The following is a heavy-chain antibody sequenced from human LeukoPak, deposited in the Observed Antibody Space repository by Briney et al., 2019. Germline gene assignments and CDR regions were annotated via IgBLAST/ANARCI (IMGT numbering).Heavy chain of an antibody. CDR1: GYTFTSYY. D-gene: IGHD3-22*01. V-gene: IGHV1-46*01. CDR3: ARGVHVRVYDSNPHCGHY. J-gene: IGHJ4*02. CDR2: INPSGGST. Sequence: ASVKVSCKASGYTFTSYYMHWVRQAPGQGLEWMGIINPSGGSTSYAQKFQGRVTMTRDMSTSTVYMELSSLRSEDTAFYYCARGVHVRVYDSNPHCGHYWGQGTLVTVSS.